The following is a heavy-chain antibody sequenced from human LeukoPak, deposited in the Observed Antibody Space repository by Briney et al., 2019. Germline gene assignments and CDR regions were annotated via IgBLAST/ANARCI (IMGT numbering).Heavy chain of an antibody. D-gene: IGHD3-22*01. CDR2: IYDSRNT. Sequence: PSETLSLTCTVSGDSISSYYWSWIRQPPGKGLEWIGYIYDSRNTNYNPSLKSRVTMSVDTSKNQFSLKLSSVTAADTAVYYCARDGTSSGYTSSFDYWGQGTLVTVSS. CDR1: GDSISSYY. J-gene: IGHJ4*02. CDR3: ARDGTSSGYTSSFDY. V-gene: IGHV4-59*12.